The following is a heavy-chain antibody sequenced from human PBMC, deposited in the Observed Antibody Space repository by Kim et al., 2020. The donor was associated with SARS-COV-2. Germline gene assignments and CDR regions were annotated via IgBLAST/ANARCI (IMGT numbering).Heavy chain of an antibody. V-gene: IGHV3-49*04. CDR1: GFTFGDYA. CDR3: TRGRHTDLVTPGRMDV. J-gene: IGHJ6*02. D-gene: IGHD5-18*01. CDR2: IRTKPYGGTP. Sequence: GGSLRLSCTASGFTFGDYAMSWVRQAPGKGLEWVGFIRTKPYGGTPEYAASVKVRFTISRDDSKSIAYLQMNSLKAEDTAVYYCTRGRHTDLVTPGRMDVWGQGTRVTVSS.